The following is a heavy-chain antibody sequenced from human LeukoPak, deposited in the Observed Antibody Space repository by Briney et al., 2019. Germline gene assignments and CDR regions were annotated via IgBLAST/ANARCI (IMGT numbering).Heavy chain of an antibody. CDR1: GDSISSYY. CDR2: IHPSGST. V-gene: IGHV4-4*07. D-gene: IGHD3-22*01. J-gene: IGHJ3*02. CDR3: ARWNYYDSRDDGAFDI. Sequence: SETLSLTCTVSGDSISSYYWSWIRQPAGKGLEWIGRIHPSGSTNYNPSLKSRVTLSVDTSKNQFSLKLSSVTAADTAVYYCARWNYYDSRDDGAFDIWGQGTMVTVSS.